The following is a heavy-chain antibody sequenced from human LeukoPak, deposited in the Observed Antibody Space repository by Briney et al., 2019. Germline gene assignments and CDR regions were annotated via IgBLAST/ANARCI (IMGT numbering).Heavy chain of an antibody. Sequence: TGGSLRLSCAASGFTFSSYWMHWVRQAPGKGLVWVSRINSDGSSTSYADSVKGRFTISRDNAKNTLYLQMNSLRAEDTAVYYCARDFSGSYPAFSFDYWGQGTLVTVSS. V-gene: IGHV3-74*01. CDR2: INSDGSST. CDR1: GFTFSSYW. D-gene: IGHD1-26*01. J-gene: IGHJ4*02. CDR3: ARDFSGSYPAFSFDY.